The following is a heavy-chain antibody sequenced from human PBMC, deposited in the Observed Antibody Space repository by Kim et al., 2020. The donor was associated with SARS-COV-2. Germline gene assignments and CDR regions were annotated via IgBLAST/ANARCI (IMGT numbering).Heavy chain of an antibody. J-gene: IGHJ4*02. D-gene: IGHD3-22*01. CDR3: ARAPPNYYDSSVYLDY. Sequence: SLKSRVTISVDTSKNQFSLKLSSVTAADTAVYYCARAPPNYYDSSVYLDYWGQGTLVTVSS. V-gene: IGHV4-59*01.